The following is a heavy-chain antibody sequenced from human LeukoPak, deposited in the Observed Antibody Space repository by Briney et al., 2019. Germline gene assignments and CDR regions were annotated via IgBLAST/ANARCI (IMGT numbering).Heavy chain of an antibody. CDR1: GGPIRSNY. CDR2: IYVTDLI. Sequence: SGTLSLTCTVSGGPIRSNYWSWIRQTGGKGLECIGRIYVTDLINYNPSLKSRVTISVDMSKNQLSLNLTSVTAADTAIYYCARGFGSGTSPFDNWGRGTLVTVSS. V-gene: IGHV4-4*07. CDR3: ARGFGSGTSPFDN. J-gene: IGHJ4*02. D-gene: IGHD3-10*01.